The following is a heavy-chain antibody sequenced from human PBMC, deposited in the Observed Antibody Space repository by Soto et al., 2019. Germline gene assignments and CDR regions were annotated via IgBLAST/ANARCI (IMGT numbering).Heavy chain of an antibody. J-gene: IGHJ6*02. V-gene: IGHV1-69*01. CDR3: ARSILVAASPHYYYYYGMDV. Sequence: QVQLVQSGAEVKKPGSSVKVSCKASGGTFSSYAISWVRQAPGQGLEWMGGFVPIFGTANYAQKFQGRVTITADESTSTAYMELSSLRSEDTAVYYCARSILVAASPHYYYYYGMDVWGQGTTVTVSS. CDR2: FVPIFGTA. D-gene: IGHD2-15*01. CDR1: GGTFSSYA.